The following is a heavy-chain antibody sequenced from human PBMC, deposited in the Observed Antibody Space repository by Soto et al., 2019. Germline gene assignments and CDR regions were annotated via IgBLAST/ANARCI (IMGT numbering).Heavy chain of an antibody. CDR3: ARVMVRGGAFDI. D-gene: IGHD3-10*01. Sequence: GASVKVSCKASGDSFTSYDISWVRQATGQGLERMGWMNPNSGNTGYAQKFQGRVTMTRNTSISTAYMELSSLRSEDTAVYYCARVMVRGGAFDIWGQGTMVTVSS. V-gene: IGHV1-8*01. CDR2: MNPNSGNT. J-gene: IGHJ3*02. CDR1: GDSFTSYD.